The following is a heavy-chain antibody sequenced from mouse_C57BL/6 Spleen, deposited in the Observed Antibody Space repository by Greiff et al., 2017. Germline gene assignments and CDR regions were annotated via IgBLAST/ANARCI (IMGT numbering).Heavy chain of an antibody. J-gene: IGHJ1*03. CDR3: TRDYGSRNWYFDV. CDR2: IRNKANNHAT. V-gene: IGHV6-6*01. Sequence: EVHLVESGGGLVQPGGSMKLSCAASGFTFSDAWMDWVRQSPEKGLEWVAEIRNKANNHATYYAESVKGRFTISRDDSKSSVYLQMNSLRAEDTGIYYCTRDYGSRNWYFDVWGTGTTVTVSS. CDR1: GFTFSDAW. D-gene: IGHD1-1*01.